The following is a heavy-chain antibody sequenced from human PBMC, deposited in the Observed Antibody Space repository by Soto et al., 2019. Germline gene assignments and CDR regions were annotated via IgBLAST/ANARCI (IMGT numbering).Heavy chain of an antibody. CDR3: GRPSYDSTGYHGAFDV. J-gene: IGHJ3*01. Sequence: GESLKISCKGSGYSFTSYWISWVRQMPGKGLEWMGRIDPSDSYTNYSPSFQGHVSISADKSISTAYLQWSSLKAADTAVYYCGRPSYDSTGYHGAFDVWGQGTMVTVSS. D-gene: IGHD3-22*01. V-gene: IGHV5-10-1*01. CDR1: GYSFTSYW. CDR2: IDPSDSYT.